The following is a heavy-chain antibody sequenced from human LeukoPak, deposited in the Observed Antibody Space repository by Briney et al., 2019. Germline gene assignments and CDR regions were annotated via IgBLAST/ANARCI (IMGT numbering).Heavy chain of an antibody. J-gene: IGHJ4*02. CDR1: GFTFSTYW. Sequence: GGSLRLSCAVSGFTFSTYWMHWVRQAPGKGLVWVSLINSDGSNKIYADSVKGRLTISRDNAKNTLYLQMNSLRAEDTAVYYCTRPYYYGSGSTPHWGQGTLVTVSS. CDR3: TRPYYYGSGSTPH. D-gene: IGHD3-10*01. V-gene: IGHV3-74*01. CDR2: INSDGSNK.